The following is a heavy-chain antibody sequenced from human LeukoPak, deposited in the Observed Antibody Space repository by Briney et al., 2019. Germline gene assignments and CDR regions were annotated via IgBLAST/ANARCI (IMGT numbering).Heavy chain of an antibody. V-gene: IGHV4-39*01. Sequence: SETLSLTCTVSGGSISSHNYHWGWIRQPPGKGLEWIGSIYSSGSTYYNPSLKSRVTISVDTSKNQFSLKLNSVTAADTAVYYCARGDYSDYVANWFEPWGQGTLVTVSS. CDR1: GGSISSHNYH. CDR2: IYSSGST. J-gene: IGHJ5*02. CDR3: ARGDYSDYVANWFEP. D-gene: IGHD4-11*01.